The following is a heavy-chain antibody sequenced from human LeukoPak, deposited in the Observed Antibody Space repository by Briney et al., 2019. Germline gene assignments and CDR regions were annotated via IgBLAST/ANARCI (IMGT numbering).Heavy chain of an antibody. D-gene: IGHD2-21*01. CDR2: INPNSGGT. V-gene: IGHV1-2*02. Sequence: ASVKVSCKASGYTFTGYYMHWVRQSPGQGLEWMGWINPNSGGTNYAQKFQGRVTMTRDTSISTAYMELSRLRSDGTAVYYCARDSPFAYCGGDCAEYFDYWGQGTLVTVSS. CDR1: GYTFTGYY. J-gene: IGHJ4*02. CDR3: ARDSPFAYCGGDCAEYFDY.